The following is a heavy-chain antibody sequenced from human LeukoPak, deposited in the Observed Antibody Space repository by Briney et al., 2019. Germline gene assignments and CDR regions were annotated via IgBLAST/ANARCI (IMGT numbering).Heavy chain of an antibody. V-gene: IGHV7-4-1*02. J-gene: IGHJ6*03. CDR2: INSNTGNA. Sequence: GASVKVSCKASGYTFTRYALNWVRQAPGQGLEWMGWINSNTGNAKYAQGFTGRFVFSLDTSVSTAYLRISSLKAEDTAVYYCARVESHGSLGVWGNGTTVTV. CDR3: ARVESHGSLGV. CDR1: GYTFTRYA. D-gene: IGHD3-3*01.